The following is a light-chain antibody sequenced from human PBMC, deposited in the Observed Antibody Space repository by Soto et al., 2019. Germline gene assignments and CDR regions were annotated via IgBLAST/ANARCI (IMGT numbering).Light chain of an antibody. J-gene: IGKJ5*01. Sequence: EILLTQSPATLSWSPGERATLSCRASQRISGYLAWYQQRAGQAPRLLVYDASNRATGIPVRFSGSGSGTDYTLTITNLESQDFAVYYCQQRGDWPTITFGQGTRLEIK. CDR1: QRISGY. CDR2: DAS. V-gene: IGKV3-11*01. CDR3: QQRGDWPTIT.